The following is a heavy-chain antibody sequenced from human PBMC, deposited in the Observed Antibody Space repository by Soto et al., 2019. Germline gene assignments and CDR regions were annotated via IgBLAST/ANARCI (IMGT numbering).Heavy chain of an antibody. J-gene: IGHJ5*02. CDR3: AREVVETSSLWLDP. CDR1: GYSFATYG. CDR2: INAGNGNT. D-gene: IGHD6-6*01. V-gene: IGHV1-3*01. Sequence: ASVKVSCKASGYSFATYGLNWVRQAPGQRLEWMGWINAGNGNTKYSQKFQGRFTITRDTSASTAYMELNSLKIDDTAVYYCAREVVETSSLWLDPWGQGTLVTAPQ.